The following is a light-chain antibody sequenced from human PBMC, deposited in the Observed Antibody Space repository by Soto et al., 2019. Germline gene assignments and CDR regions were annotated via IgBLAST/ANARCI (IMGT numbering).Light chain of an antibody. J-gene: IGKJ1*01. CDR2: DAS. Sequence: DIQMTQSPSTLSASVGDRVTITCRASQSISSWLAWYQQRPGKAPKLLIYDASSLESGVPSRFSGSGSGTEFTLTISSLQPDDIATYYCQQYNIYWTFGQGTKVEIK. V-gene: IGKV1-5*01. CDR3: QQYNIYWT. CDR1: QSISSW.